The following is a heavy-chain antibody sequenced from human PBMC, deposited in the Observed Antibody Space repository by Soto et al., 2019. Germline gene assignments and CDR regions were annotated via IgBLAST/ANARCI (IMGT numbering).Heavy chain of an antibody. D-gene: IGHD1-26*01. J-gene: IGHJ4*02. CDR1: GFTFSSYG. CDR2: ISYDGRNK. CDR3: AKDGSVLGADYYFDY. V-gene: IGHV3-30*18. Sequence: QVQLVESGGGVVQPGRSLRLSCAASGFTFSSYGMHWVRQAPGKGLEWVAVISYDGRNKYHADSVKGRFTISRDNSKNTVYLQMNSLRAEDTAVYYCAKDGSVLGADYYFDYWGQGTLVTVSS.